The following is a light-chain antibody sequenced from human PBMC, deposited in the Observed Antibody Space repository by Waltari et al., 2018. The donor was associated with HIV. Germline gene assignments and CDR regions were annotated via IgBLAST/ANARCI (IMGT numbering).Light chain of an antibody. Sequence: DIQMTQSPSSVSASVGARVTITCRASQRIGSWLVWYQQTPGKAPKLLIYAASTLQGGVPSRFSGSGSGTSFTLTISSLQPEDFATYYCQQASSLPLTFGEGTKVEIK. CDR2: AAS. CDR1: QRIGSW. CDR3: QQASSLPLT. V-gene: IGKV1-12*01. J-gene: IGKJ4*01.